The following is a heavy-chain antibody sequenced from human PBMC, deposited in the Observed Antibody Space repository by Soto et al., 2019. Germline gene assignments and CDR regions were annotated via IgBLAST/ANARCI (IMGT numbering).Heavy chain of an antibody. Sequence: QVQLVQSGAEEKKPGASVKVSCKASGYTFTSYAMHWVRQAPGQRLEGMGWINAGNGNTKYSQKFQGRVTITRDTFASTAYMELRSLRSEDTAGYYCARDYGYGGNVYSNWFDPLGQGTLVTLSS. CDR2: INAGNGNT. D-gene: IGHD2-15*01. CDR3: ARDYGYGGNVYSNWFDP. V-gene: IGHV1-3*05. J-gene: IGHJ5*02. CDR1: GYTFTSYA.